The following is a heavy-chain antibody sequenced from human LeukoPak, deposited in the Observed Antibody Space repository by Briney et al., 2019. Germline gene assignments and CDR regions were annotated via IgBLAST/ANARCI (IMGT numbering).Heavy chain of an antibody. CDR3: ARVRYNWYYFDY. D-gene: IGHD5-24*01. CDR2: IYYSGST. Sequence: PSETLSLTCTVSGGSISSSSYFWGWIRQPPGKGLEWIGNIYYSGSTYYNPSLKSRVTISVDTSKNQFSLKLSSVTAADTAVYYCARVRYNWYYFDYWGQGTLVTVSS. J-gene: IGHJ4*02. V-gene: IGHV4-39*07. CDR1: GGSISSSSYF.